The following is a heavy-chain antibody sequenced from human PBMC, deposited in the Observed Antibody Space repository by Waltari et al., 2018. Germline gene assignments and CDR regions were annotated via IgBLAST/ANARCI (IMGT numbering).Heavy chain of an antibody. V-gene: IGHV1-46*01. Sequence: QVQLVQSGAEVEQPGASMKVSCKASGYTFTKYYIHWVRQAPGQGLEWMVVINPSGGSTTYAQTFQDRMTMTTDTSTSTVYMDLSSLRSEDTAIYFCARSEVSGRRLDFWGQGTLVIVSS. CDR3: ARSEVSGRRLDF. D-gene: IGHD2-15*01. CDR1: GYTFTKYY. J-gene: IGHJ4*02. CDR2: INPSGGST.